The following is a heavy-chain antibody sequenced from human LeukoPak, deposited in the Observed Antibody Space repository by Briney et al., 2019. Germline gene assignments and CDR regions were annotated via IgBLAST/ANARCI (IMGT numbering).Heavy chain of an antibody. J-gene: IGHJ3*02. Sequence: GGSLRLSCAASGFTVSSTYMSWVRQAPGKGLEWVTLIYSGGSTYYVGSVKGRFTISRDSSKNMLYLQMNSLRAEDTAVYYCAREALVTARSRAFDIWGQGTMVTVSS. V-gene: IGHV3-66*01. D-gene: IGHD2-21*02. CDR2: IYSGGST. CDR1: GFTVSSTY. CDR3: AREALVTARSRAFDI.